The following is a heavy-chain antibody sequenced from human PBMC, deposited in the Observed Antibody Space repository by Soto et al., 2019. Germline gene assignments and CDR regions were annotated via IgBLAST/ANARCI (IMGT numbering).Heavy chain of an antibody. CDR2: ISGDDSTS. Sequence: GGSLRLSCAASGFTFSNYAMNWVRQAPGKGLEWVSTISGDDSTSYYADSVKGRFTISRENSENTLYLQMKSLRAEDTAVYYCAKDLSFGWDLLTHFDYWGQGTLVTVSS. D-gene: IGHD1-26*01. J-gene: IGHJ4*02. V-gene: IGHV3-23*01. CDR3: AKDLSFGWDLLTHFDY. CDR1: GFTFSNYA.